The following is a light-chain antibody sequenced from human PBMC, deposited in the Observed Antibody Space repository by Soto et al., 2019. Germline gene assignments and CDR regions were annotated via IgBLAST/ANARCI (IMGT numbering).Light chain of an antibody. J-gene: IGLJ2*01. V-gene: IGLV2-14*01. CDR3: SSYTISRTPVV. CDR1: SSDIGGYNS. Sequence: QSALTQPAPVSGSPGQSITLSCTGTSSDIGGYNSVSWYQQHPGKAPKLLIYEVSHRPSGVSYRFSGSKSGNTASLTISGLQAEDEADYFCSSYTISRTPVVFGGGTKLTVL. CDR2: EVS.